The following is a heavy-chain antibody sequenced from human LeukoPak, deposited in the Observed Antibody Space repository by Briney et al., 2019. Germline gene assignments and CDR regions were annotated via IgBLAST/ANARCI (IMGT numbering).Heavy chain of an antibody. CDR2: IISTSSAI. Sequence: GGSLRLSCAASGFSFSRYSMNWVRQAPGKGLEWVSYIISTSSAIYYADSVKGRFTISRDNAKNSVYLQMNSLRAEDTAVYYCARDSDGYWGQGTLVTVSS. V-gene: IGHV3-48*01. D-gene: IGHD3-10*01. CDR3: ARDSDGY. J-gene: IGHJ4*02. CDR1: GFSFSRYS.